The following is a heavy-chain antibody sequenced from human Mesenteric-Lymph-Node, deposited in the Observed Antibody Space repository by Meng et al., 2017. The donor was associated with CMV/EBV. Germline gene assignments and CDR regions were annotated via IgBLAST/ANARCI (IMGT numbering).Heavy chain of an antibody. CDR2: ISGSGGST. V-gene: IGHV3-23*01. D-gene: IGHD3-3*01. CDR3: AKVLSNYDFWSGYTNYFDY. CDR1: GFTFSSHW. J-gene: IGHJ4*02. Sequence: GESLKISCVASGFTFSSHWMHWVRQAPGKGLEWVSAISGSGGSTYYADSVKGRFTISRDNSKNTLYLQMNSLRAEDTAVYYCAKVLSNYDFWSGYTNYFDYWGQGTLVTVSS.